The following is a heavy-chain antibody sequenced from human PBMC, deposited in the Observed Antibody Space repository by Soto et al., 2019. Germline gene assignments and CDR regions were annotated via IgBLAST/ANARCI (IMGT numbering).Heavy chain of an antibody. V-gene: IGHV4-39*02. J-gene: IGHJ4*02. CDR1: GGSISSSSYH. CDR3: TRASHGRIIDY. CDR2: IYYSGST. Sequence: SETLSLTCTVSGGSISSSSYHWGWIRQPPGNGLEWIGSIYYSGSTYYNPSLKSRVTVSVDTSKNHFSLKLSSVTAADTSVYYCTRASHGRIIDYWGQGTLVTVSS.